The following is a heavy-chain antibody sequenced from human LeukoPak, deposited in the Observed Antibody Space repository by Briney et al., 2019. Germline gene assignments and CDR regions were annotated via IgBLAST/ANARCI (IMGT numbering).Heavy chain of an antibody. CDR3: ARDNPPDY. V-gene: IGHV3-7*03. J-gene: IGHJ4*02. Sequence: GGSLRLSCVASGFTFSSSWMSWVRQAPGKGLEWVANIKQDGSEKPYVESVRGRFTISRDNAKNSLYLQLNSLRAEDTALYYCARDNPPDYWGQGTLVTVSS. CDR1: GFTFSSSW. CDR2: IKQDGSEK.